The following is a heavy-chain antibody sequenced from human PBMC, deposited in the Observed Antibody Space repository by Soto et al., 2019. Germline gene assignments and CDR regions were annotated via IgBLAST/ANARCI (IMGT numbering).Heavy chain of an antibody. Sequence: GGSLRLSCAASGFTFSSYAMSWVRQAPGKGLEWVSAISGSGGSTYYADSVKGRFTISRDNSKNTLYLQMNSLRAEDTAVYYCAKDRPPTGYDSSGYLSEFDYWGQGTLVTVSS. V-gene: IGHV3-23*01. CDR3: AKDRPPTGYDSSGYLSEFDY. D-gene: IGHD3-22*01. CDR1: GFTFSSYA. CDR2: ISGSGGST. J-gene: IGHJ4*02.